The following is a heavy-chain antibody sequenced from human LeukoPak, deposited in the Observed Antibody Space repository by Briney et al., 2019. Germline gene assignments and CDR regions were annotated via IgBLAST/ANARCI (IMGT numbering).Heavy chain of an antibody. J-gene: IGHJ4*02. CDR3: AKDRSSGDCSSTSCYAIDY. D-gene: IGHD2-2*01. V-gene: IGHV3-7*03. Sequence: PGGSLRLSCAASGFTFSSYAMHWVRQAPGKGLEWVANIKQDGSGKYYVDSVKGRFTISRDNAKNSLYLLMNSLRAEDTALYYCAKDRSSGDCSSTSCYAIDYWGQGTLVTVSS. CDR2: IKQDGSGK. CDR1: GFTFSSYA.